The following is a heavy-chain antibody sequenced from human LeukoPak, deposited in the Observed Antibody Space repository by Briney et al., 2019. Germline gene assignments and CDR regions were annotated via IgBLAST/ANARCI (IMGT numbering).Heavy chain of an antibody. D-gene: IGHD3-10*01. CDR3: ARGLKITYFYSSDTYYNSNAFNI. J-gene: IGHJ3*02. V-gene: IGHV1-46*01. CDR2: INPSSGTT. Sequence: ASVKVSCKASGYTFSTYYLHWVRQAPGQGLEWMAIINPSSGTTNYAQRFQGRVTLTRDTSTTTVYMDLSSPRSEDTAVYYCARGLKITYFYSSDTYYNSNAFNIWGQGTLVTVSS. CDR1: GYTFSTYY.